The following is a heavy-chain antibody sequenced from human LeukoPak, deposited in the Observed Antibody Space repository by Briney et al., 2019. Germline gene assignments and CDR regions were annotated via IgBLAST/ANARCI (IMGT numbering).Heavy chain of an antibody. CDR1: GGSICNYS. CDR2: IYYIRGT. V-gene: IGHV4-39*01. D-gene: IGHD3-22*01. CDR3: ARHKVPETVVVLTYYFDY. Sequence: SETLSLSFTVSGGSICNYSRGWIRQPPGKGLEWIGSIYYIRGTYYNPSLKSRVTISVDTSTNQFSLKLSSVTAADTAVYYCARHKVPETVVVLTYYFDYSGRGSVVTVSS. J-gene: IGHJ4*02.